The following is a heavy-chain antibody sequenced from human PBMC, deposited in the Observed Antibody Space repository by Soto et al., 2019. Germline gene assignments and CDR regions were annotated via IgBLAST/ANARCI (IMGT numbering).Heavy chain of an antibody. CDR2: IYYSGST. J-gene: IGHJ5*02. D-gene: IGHD4-17*01. V-gene: IGHV4-30-4*01. CDR1: GGSISSGDYY. CDR3: AREKGVRDDYGDDDLFDP. Sequence: SETLSLTCTVSGGSISSGDYYWILIRQPPGKGLEWIGYIYYSGSTYYNPSLESRVTISIDTSKNQFSLKLSSVTAADTAVYYCAREKGVRDDYGDDDLFDPWGQGTLVTVSS.